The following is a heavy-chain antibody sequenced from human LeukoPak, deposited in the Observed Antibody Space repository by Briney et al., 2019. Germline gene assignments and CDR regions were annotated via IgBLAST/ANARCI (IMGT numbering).Heavy chain of an antibody. D-gene: IGHD2-15*01. CDR1: GGTFSSYA. V-gene: IGHV1-69*05. CDR2: IIPIFGTA. J-gene: IGHJ6*03. Sequence: SVKVSCKASGGTFSSYAISWVRQAPGQGLEWMGRIIPIFGTANYAQKFQGRVTITTDESTSTAYMELSSLRSEDTAVYYCARDNAPCSGGSCYQYYYYYYMDVWGKGTTVTVSS. CDR3: ARDNAPCSGGSCYQYYYYYYMDV.